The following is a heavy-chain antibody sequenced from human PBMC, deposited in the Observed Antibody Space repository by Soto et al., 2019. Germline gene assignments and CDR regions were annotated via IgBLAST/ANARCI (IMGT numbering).Heavy chain of an antibody. J-gene: IGHJ5*02. Sequence: EVHLQQSGAEVKKPGATVKISCKVSGYPFTGYHMQWVRQAPGKGLEWMALFVVEDGRGKSAAKFRGRRTIAADTATDTVFLELRGLAYDDSAIYFWATTGSGSGDYPAWGQGTQVTVSS. CDR1: GYPFTGYH. CDR2: FVVEDGRG. D-gene: IGHD3-3*01. CDR3: ATTGSGSGDYPA. V-gene: IGHV1-69-2*01.